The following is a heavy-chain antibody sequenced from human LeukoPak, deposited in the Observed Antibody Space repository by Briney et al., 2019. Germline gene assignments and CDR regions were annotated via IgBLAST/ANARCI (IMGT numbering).Heavy chain of an antibody. D-gene: IGHD6-19*01. J-gene: IGHJ4*02. CDR3: ARDMGSGWGDS. CDR1: GFTVSSNY. CDR2: IYSGGST. V-gene: IGHV3-66*01. Sequence: PGGSLRLSCAASGFTVSSNYMSWVRQAPGKGLEWVSVIYSGGSTYYADSVKGRFTISRDNSKNTLYLQINSLRAEDTAVYYCARDMGSGWGDSWGQGTLVTVSS.